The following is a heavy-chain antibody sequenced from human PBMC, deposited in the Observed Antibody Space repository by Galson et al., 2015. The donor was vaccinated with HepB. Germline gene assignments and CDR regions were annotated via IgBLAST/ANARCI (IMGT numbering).Heavy chain of an antibody. Sequence: SCKASGYTFTSYAMNWVRQAPGQGLEWMGWINTNTGNPTYDQCFTGRFVFSLDNSVSTAYLQISSLKAEDTAMYYCSRHSGSPGGYVDYWGQGTLVTVSS. CDR1: GYTFTSYA. CDR2: INTNTGNP. CDR3: SRHSGSPGGYVDY. V-gene: IGHV7-4-1*02. D-gene: IGHD3-10*01. J-gene: IGHJ4*02.